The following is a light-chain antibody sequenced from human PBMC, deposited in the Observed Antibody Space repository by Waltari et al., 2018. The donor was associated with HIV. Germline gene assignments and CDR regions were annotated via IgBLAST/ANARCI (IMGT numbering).Light chain of an antibody. V-gene: IGLV2-8*01. CDR2: EVN. Sequence: SALTPPPSASGSPGQSVTISCTGTSSDVGGSKYVSWYQQHPGKAPKLMIYEVNKRPSGVPDRFSGSKSANTASLTVSGLQADDEADYYCNSYAGSNNWVFGGGTKLTVL. CDR3: NSYAGSNNWV. J-gene: IGLJ3*02. CDR1: SSDVGGSKY.